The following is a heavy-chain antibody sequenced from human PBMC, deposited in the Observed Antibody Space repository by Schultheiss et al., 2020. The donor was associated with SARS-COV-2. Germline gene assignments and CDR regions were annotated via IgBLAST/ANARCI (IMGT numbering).Heavy chain of an antibody. D-gene: IGHD3-22*01. CDR1: GGSFSGYY. V-gene: IGHV4-34*01. Sequence: SETLSLTCAVYGGSFSGYYWSWIRQPPGKGLEWIGEINHSGSTNYNPSLKSRVTISVDTSKNQFSLKLSSVTAADTAVYYCARGGLGSSGYYYDRRTAAWAYWGQGTLVTVSS. CDR3: ARGGLGSSGYYYDRRTAAWAY. CDR2: INHSGST. J-gene: IGHJ4*02.